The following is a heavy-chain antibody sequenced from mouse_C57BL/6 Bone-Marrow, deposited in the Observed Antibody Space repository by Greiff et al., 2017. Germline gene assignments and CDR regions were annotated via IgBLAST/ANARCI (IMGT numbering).Heavy chain of an antibody. CDR2: IDPNSGGT. Sequence: QVQLQQSGAELVKPGASVKLSCKASGYTFTSYWMHWVKPRPGRGLEWIGRIDPNSGGTKYNEKFKSKATLTVDKPSSTSYMQLSSLTSEDSAGYYCARGLGYSDGYSHWYFDVWGTGTTVTVAS. D-gene: IGHD2-3*01. J-gene: IGHJ1*03. CDR1: GYTFTSYW. V-gene: IGHV1-72*01. CDR3: ARGLGYSDGYSHWYFDV.